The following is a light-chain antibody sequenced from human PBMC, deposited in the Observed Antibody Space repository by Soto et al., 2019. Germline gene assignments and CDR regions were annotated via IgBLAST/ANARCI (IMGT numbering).Light chain of an antibody. V-gene: IGKV3-15*01. CDR1: QSGSSN. CDR3: QQYNNWPGIT. J-gene: IGKJ5*01. CDR2: GAS. Sequence: EIVMTPSPATLSSSPGGKAPLPCQASQSGSSNLAGYQQKPGEAPRLLIYGASTRATGIPARCSGSGSGTEFTLTISSLQSEDFAVYYCQQYNNWPGITFGQGTRLEIK.